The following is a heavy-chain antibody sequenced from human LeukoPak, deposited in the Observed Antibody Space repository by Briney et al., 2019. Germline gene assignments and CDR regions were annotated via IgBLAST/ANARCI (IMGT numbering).Heavy chain of an antibody. CDR3: ARDEAYGDYVLGYYYGMDV. D-gene: IGHD4-17*01. CDR1: GFTFSSYW. V-gene: IGHV3-7*01. Sequence: TGGSLRLSCAASGFTFSSYWMSWVRQAPGKGLEWVANIKQDGSEKYYVDSVKGRFTISRDNAKNSLYLRMNSLRAEDTAVYYCARDEAYGDYVLGYYYGMDVWGQGTTVTVSS. CDR2: IKQDGSEK. J-gene: IGHJ6*02.